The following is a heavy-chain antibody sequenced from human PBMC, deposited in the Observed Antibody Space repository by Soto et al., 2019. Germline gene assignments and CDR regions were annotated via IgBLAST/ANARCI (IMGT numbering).Heavy chain of an antibody. CDR1: GYSLSSGYY. Sequence: SETLSRTCAVSGYSLSSGYYWGWLRQPPWKGLDWIGSIYHSWSTYYNPSLKSRVTISLDTSKKQFSLKLSSVTAADTAVYYCARGRVAIAPACPVWVYPWGQGTLVTVSS. CDR3: ARGRVAIAPACPVWVYP. J-gene: IGHJ5*02. CDR2: IYHSWST. D-gene: IGHD6-13*01. V-gene: IGHV4-38-2*01.